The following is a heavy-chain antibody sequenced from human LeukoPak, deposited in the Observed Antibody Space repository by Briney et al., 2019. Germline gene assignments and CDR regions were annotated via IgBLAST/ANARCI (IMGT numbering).Heavy chain of an antibody. CDR3: ARDSAYYYDSSGYYEVVDY. CDR2: INTNGDSA. Sequence: GGSLRLSCAVSGFTFSSYWMNWVRQVPGKGLMWVAHINTNGDSANYADSVKGRFTISRDNSKNTLYLQMNSLRAEDTAVYYCARDSAYYYDSSGYYEVVDYWGQGTLVTVSS. CDR1: GFTFSSYW. D-gene: IGHD3-22*01. V-gene: IGHV3-74*01. J-gene: IGHJ4*02.